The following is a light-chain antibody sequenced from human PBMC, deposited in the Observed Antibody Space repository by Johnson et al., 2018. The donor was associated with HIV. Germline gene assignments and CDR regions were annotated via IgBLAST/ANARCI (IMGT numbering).Light chain of an antibody. CDR2: DNN. CDR3: GTWDSSLSAYV. J-gene: IGLJ1*01. Sequence: VLTQPPSVSAAPGQKVTISCSGSSSNIGRNYVSWYQQLPGTAPKLLIFDNNKRTSGIPDRFSASKSGTSATLGITGLQTGDEADYYCGTWDSSLSAYVFGTGTKVTVL. V-gene: IGLV1-51*01. CDR1: SSNIGRNY.